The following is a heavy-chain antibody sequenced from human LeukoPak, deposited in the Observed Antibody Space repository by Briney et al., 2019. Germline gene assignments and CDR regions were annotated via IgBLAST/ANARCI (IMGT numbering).Heavy chain of an antibody. J-gene: IGHJ5*02. Sequence: PGESLKISCKGSGYSITNYWIAWVRQMPGKGLEWMGIIYPADSDIRYSPSFQGQVTISADKSISTAYLQWSSLEASDTAMYYCARQEYCSGGSCYTWFDPWGQGTLVTVSS. CDR3: ARQEYCSGGSCYTWFDP. CDR2: IYPADSDI. V-gene: IGHV5-51*01. D-gene: IGHD2-15*01. CDR1: GYSITNYW.